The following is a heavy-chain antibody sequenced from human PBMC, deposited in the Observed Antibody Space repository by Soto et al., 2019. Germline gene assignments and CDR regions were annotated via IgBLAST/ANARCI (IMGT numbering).Heavy chain of an antibody. J-gene: IGHJ6*02. CDR3: ARGRSCSSWYGIYYYYYALDV. CDR1: GVSFGCYS. D-gene: IGHD6-13*01. Sequence: PVKLCDPYGVSGVSFGCYSRSWIRQPPGQELEWIGEINHSGSTNYNPSLKSRVTISVDTSKNQFSLKLSSVTAADTAVYYCARGRSCSSWYGIYYYYYALDVWCQWPTVT. V-gene: IGHV4-34*01. CDR2: INHSGST.